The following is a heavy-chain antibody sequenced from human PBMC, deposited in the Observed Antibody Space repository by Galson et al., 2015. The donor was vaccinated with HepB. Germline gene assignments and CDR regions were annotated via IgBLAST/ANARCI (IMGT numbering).Heavy chain of an antibody. D-gene: IGHD3-10*01. CDR1: GFTFSSYG. V-gene: IGHV3-33*08. CDR2: IWYDGSNK. Sequence: SLRLSCAASGFTFSSYGVHWVRQAPGKGLEWVAVIWYDGSNKYYADSVKGRFTISRDNSKNTLYLQMNSPRAEDTAVYYCARGVYYGSLWFQHWGQGPLVTVSS. J-gene: IGHJ1*01. CDR3: ARGVYYGSLWFQH.